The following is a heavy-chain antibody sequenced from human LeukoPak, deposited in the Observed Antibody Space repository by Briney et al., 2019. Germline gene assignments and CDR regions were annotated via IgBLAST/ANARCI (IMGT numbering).Heavy chain of an antibody. CDR2: IYSGGST. Sequence: GGSLRLSCAASGFTVSSNYMNWVRQAPGKGLEWVSVIYSGGSTYYADSVKGRFTISRDNSMNTLYLQMNSLRAEDTAVYYCAKGHIAVAGTRGYFDYWGQGTLVTVSS. CDR1: GFTVSSNY. D-gene: IGHD6-19*01. CDR3: AKGHIAVAGTRGYFDY. J-gene: IGHJ4*02. V-gene: IGHV3-53*01.